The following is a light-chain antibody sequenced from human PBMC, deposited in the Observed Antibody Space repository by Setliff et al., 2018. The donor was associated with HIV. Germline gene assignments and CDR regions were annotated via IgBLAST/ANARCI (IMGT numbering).Light chain of an antibody. CDR1: RSDVGAYNS. J-gene: IGLJ1*01. CDR2: DVS. CDR3: SSFGRNSLFV. V-gene: IGLV2-14*03. Sequence: QSALTQPASVSGSPGQVITVSCTGTRSDVGAYNSVSWFQQHPGRAPKLIIFDVSSRPSGVSNRFSGSKFGNTASLTISGLQTEDEADYYCSSFGRNSLFVFGSGTKVTVL.